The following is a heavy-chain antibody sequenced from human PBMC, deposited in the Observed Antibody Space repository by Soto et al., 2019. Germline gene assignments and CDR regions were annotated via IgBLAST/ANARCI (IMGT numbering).Heavy chain of an antibody. D-gene: IGHD6-25*01. Sequence: QVQLQQWGAGLLKPSETLSLTCAVNGRSFSGYQWTWFRQPPGKGLEWIGEINHSGDTNYNASLESRVTISLDTSKNQFSLRLTSVTAADTAVYYCARGWRAAFDYWGQGTLVTVS. CDR3: ARGWRAAFDY. J-gene: IGHJ4*02. CDR1: GRSFSGYQ. CDR2: INHSGDT. V-gene: IGHV4-34*01.